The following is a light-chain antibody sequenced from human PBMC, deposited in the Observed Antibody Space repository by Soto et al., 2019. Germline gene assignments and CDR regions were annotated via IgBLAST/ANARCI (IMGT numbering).Light chain of an antibody. Sequence: QSALTQPASVSGSPGQSITISCTGTSSDVGGYNYVSWYQQHPGKAPKLMIYEVSNRPSGVSNRFSGSKSGNTASLTISGLQAEDEADYYCSSYKRSSTLVFGTRTKVTVL. CDR2: EVS. V-gene: IGLV2-14*01. CDR3: SSYKRSSTLV. CDR1: SSDVGGYNY. J-gene: IGLJ1*01.